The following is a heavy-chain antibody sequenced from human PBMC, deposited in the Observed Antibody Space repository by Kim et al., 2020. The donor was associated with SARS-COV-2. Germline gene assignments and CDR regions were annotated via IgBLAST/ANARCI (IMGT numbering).Heavy chain of an antibody. D-gene: IGHD3-3*01. CDR3: ARVTATIFGVVLHNDY. CDR2: IYYSGST. Sequence: SETLSLACTVSGGSISSGDYYWSWIRQPPGKGLEWIGYIYYSGSTYYNPSLKSRVTISVDTSKNQFSLKLSSVTAADTAVYYCARVTATIFGVVLHNDYWGQGTLVTVSS. CDR1: GGSISSGDYY. V-gene: IGHV4-30-4*01. J-gene: IGHJ4*02.